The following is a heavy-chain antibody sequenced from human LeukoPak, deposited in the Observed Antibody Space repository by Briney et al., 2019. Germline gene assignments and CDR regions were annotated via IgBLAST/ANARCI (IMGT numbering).Heavy chain of an antibody. Sequence: SETLSLTCTVSGGSISSDNYWWGWIRQPPGRGLEWIGTIFYSGTTYYNPSLKSRVTISVETSKNQFSLKLISVTAADTAVYYCARKGIEEAGLYFDSWGQGTLVTVSS. D-gene: IGHD6-19*01. CDR2: IFYSGTT. CDR1: GGSISSDNYW. V-gene: IGHV4-39*07. CDR3: ARKGIEEAGLYFDS. J-gene: IGHJ4*02.